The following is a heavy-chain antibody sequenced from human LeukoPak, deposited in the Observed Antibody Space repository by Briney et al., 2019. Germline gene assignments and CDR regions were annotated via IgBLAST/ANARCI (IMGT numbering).Heavy chain of an antibody. D-gene: IGHD6-13*01. J-gene: IGHJ3*02. Sequence: PGGSLRLSCAASGVTVSGSSLSWVRQAPGKGLEYVSVLNRDDTTDYADSVKGRFTVSKDNFKNTVYLQMDSLRAEDTAVYYCARSYKAVADAIGASDIWGLGTTVTVSS. CDR3: ARSYKAVADAIGASDI. V-gene: IGHV3-66*01. CDR2: LNRDDTT. CDR1: GVTVSGSS.